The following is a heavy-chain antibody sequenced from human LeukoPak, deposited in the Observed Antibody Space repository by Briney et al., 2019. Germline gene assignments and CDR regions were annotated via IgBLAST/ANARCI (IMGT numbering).Heavy chain of an antibody. CDR1: GFTFSSYA. J-gene: IGHJ6*03. Sequence: PGGSLRLSCAASGFTFSSYAMSWVRQAPGKGLEWVSAISGSGGSTYYADSVKGRFTISRDNSKNTLYLQMDSLKIEDTAVYFCASSSGRVGKLFHYMDVWGKGTTVTVFS. CDR2: ISGSGGST. CDR3: ASSSGRVGKLFHYMDV. V-gene: IGHV3-23*01. D-gene: IGHD5-12*01.